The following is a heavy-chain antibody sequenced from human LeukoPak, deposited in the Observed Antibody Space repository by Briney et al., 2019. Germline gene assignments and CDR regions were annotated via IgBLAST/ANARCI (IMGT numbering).Heavy chain of an antibody. D-gene: IGHD6-19*01. J-gene: IGHJ4*02. CDR2: VDPEDHET. CDR1: GNTLSELS. CDR3: AGDQQRQLLGY. V-gene: IGHV1-24*01. Sequence: ASVKVSCKVSGNTLSELSMHWVRQAPGKGLEWMGGVDPEDHETIYAQKFQGRVTMTEDTSTDTAYMELSSLRPEDTAVYYCAGDQQRQLLGYWGQGTLVTVSS.